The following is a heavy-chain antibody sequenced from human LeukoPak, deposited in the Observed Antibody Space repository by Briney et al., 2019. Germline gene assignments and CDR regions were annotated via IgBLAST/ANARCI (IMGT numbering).Heavy chain of an antibody. CDR1: GFTFSNYG. CDR2: IWYDGSNQ. D-gene: IGHD4-11*01. J-gene: IGHJ6*02. CDR3: AKLGIVTTVTRGLSGMDV. V-gene: IGHV3-33*06. Sequence: PGRSLRLSCAASGFTFSNYGMHWVRQAPGKGLEWVAVIWYDGSNQYYADSVKGRFTISRDNSKNTMYLQMNSLRAEDTAVYYCAKLGIVTTVTRGLSGMDVWGQGTTVTVSS.